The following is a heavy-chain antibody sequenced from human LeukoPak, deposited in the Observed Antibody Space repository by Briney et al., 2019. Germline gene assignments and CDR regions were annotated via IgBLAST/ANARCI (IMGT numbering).Heavy chain of an antibody. Sequence: ASVKVSXKASGYTFTSYYMYWVRQAPGQGLEWMAMINPVDGNTRYAQKLQGRVTVTRDTSTSTVYMELNSLRSEDTGFYCCARSYDPSSPFDYWGQGTLVTVSS. CDR1: GYTFTSYY. J-gene: IGHJ4*02. D-gene: IGHD3-16*01. CDR2: INPVDGNT. V-gene: IGHV1-46*03. CDR3: ARSYDPSSPFDY.